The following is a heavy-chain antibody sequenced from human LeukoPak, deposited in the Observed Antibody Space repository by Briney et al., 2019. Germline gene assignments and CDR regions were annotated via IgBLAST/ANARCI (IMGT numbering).Heavy chain of an antibody. D-gene: IGHD3-22*01. J-gene: IGHJ4*02. CDR2: VYSGSGT. CDR1: GVTVSSNY. V-gene: IGHV3-53*01. Sequence: GGSLRLSCAAAGVTVSSNYMSWVRQAPGKGLEWVSVVYSGSGTYYADSVKVRFTISRDNSKNTLYLHMYTLRAEDTAMYYCARETYYSDGTGAFDYWGQGTLVTVSS. CDR3: ARETYYSDGTGAFDY.